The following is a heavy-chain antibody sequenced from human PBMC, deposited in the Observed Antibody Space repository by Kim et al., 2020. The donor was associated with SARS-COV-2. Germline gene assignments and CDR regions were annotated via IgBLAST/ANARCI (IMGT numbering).Heavy chain of an antibody. CDR2: INTNTGNP. CDR3: APGRLSSGWYEDYYYYGMDV. V-gene: IGHV7-4-1*02. Sequence: ASVKVSCKASGYTFTSYAMNWVRQAPGQGLEWMGWINTNTGNPTYAQGFTGRFVFSLDTSVSTAYLQISSLKAEDTAVYYCAPGRLSSGWYEDYYYYGMDVWGQGTTVTVSS. D-gene: IGHD6-19*01. CDR1: GYTFTSYA. J-gene: IGHJ6*02.